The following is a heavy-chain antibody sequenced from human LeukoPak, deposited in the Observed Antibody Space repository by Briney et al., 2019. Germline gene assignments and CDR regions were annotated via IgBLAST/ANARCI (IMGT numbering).Heavy chain of an antibody. CDR2: ISGSGGST. D-gene: IGHD3-22*01. CDR3: AKEPTYYYDSSGWFDP. CDR1: GFTFSSYA. V-gene: IGHV3-23*01. J-gene: IGHJ5*02. Sequence: PGGSLRLSCAASGFTFSSYAMSWVRQAPGKGLEWVSAISGSGGSTYYADSVKGRFTISRDNSKNTLYLQMNSLRAEDTAVYYCAKEPTYYYDSSGWFDPWGQGTLVTASS.